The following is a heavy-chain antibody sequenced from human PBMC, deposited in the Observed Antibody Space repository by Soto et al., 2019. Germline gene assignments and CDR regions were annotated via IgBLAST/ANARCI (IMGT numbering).Heavy chain of an antibody. CDR2: IWYDGSNN. CDR3: ARVAEGGYSGGPFDY. D-gene: IGHD5-18*01. CDR1: GSTFSSYG. V-gene: IGHV3-33*01. Sequence: SGGTLSLSCAASGSTFSSYGMHWVRQDPGKGLEWVAVIWYDGSNNYYADSVKGRFTISRDNSKNTLYLQMNSLRAEDTAVYYCARVAEGGYSGGPFDYWGHGTLVTVSS. J-gene: IGHJ4*01.